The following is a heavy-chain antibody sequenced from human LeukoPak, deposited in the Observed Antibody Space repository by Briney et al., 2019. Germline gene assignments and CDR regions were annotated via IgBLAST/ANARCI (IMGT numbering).Heavy chain of an antibody. J-gene: IGHJ4*02. CDR1: GFTSSDYY. V-gene: IGHV3-11*06. D-gene: IGHD6-6*01. Sequence: GGSRGLSCAASGFTSSDYYMSWIRRAPGKGLEGVSYISSGGSYTNYADSVKGRVTISRDNAKNSLYLQMNSLRVEDTAVYYCATGEVDSSSIDYWGQGTLVTVSS. CDR3: ATGEVDSSSIDY. CDR2: ISSGGSYT.